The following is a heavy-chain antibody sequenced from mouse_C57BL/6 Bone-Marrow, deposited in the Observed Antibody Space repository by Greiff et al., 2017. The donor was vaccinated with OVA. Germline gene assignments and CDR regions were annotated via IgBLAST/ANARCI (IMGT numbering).Heavy chain of an antibody. CDR1: GFSFNTYA. D-gene: IGHD2-5*01. CDR2: IRSKSNNYAT. Sequence: EVQVVESGGGLVQPKGSLKLSCAASGFSFNTYAMNWVRQAPGKGLEWVARIRSKSNNYATYYADSVKDRFTISRDDSESMLYLQMNNLKTEDTAMYYCVSLYSNYGDWYFDVWGTGTTVTVSS. CDR3: VSLYSNYGDWYFDV. J-gene: IGHJ1*03. V-gene: IGHV10-1*01.